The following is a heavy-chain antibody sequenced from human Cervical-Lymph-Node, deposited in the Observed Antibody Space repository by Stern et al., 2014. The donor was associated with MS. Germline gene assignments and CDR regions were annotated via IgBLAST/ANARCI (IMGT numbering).Heavy chain of an antibody. Sequence: VQLLESGGGVVQPGRSLRLSCAASGFTFSSYGMHWVRQAPGKGLEWLAVIWYDGRNKYYAASVKGRFTISRDNSKNTLYLQMNSLRAEDTAVYYCARSSSPSPYYYYGMDVWGQGTTVTVSS. CDR2: IWYDGRNK. V-gene: IGHV3-33*01. D-gene: IGHD6-13*01. CDR3: ARSSSPSPYYYYGMDV. J-gene: IGHJ6*02. CDR1: GFTFSSYG.